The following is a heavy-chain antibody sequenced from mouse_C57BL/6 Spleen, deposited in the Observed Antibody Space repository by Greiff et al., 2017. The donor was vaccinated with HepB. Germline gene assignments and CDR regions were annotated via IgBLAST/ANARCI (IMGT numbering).Heavy chain of an antibody. CDR1: GYTFTSYW. CDR3: ARRDYGSSSWYFDV. CDR2: IDPSDSYT. Sequence: QVQLQQPGAELVKPGASVKLSCKASGYTFTSYWMQWVKQRPGQGLEWIGEIDPSDSYTNYTQKFKGKATLTVDTSSSTAYMQLSSLTSEDSAVYYCARRDYGSSSWYFDVWGTGTTVTVSS. J-gene: IGHJ1*03. D-gene: IGHD1-1*01. V-gene: IGHV1-50*01.